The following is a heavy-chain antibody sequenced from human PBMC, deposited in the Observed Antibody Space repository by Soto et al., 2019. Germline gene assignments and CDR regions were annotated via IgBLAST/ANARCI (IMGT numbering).Heavy chain of an antibody. V-gene: IGHV2-5*02. D-gene: IGHD6-6*01. CDR3: ARRYDSSFDF. J-gene: IGHJ4*02. CDR1: GFSLRSLGMA. Sequence: QITLKESGPTLLKPTQTLTLTCTFSGFSLRSLGMAVGWIRQPPGRALEWVALIYWDDEERYSPSLQSRLTITKDTSKNHVVLTMTTMDPVDTATYSCARRYDSSFDFWGQGIPVTVSS. CDR2: IYWDDEE.